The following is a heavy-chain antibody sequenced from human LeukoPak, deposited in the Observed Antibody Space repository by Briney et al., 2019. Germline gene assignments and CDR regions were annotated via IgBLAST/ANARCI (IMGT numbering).Heavy chain of an antibody. CDR1: GFAFSSYW. CDR3: ARDWRAMSAFDI. Sequence: PGGSLRLSCAASGFAFSSYWMHWVRQAPGKGLVWVSHINTDGTTTTYADSVKGRFTISRDNAKNTLYLQMNSLSAEDTAVYYCARDWRAMSAFDIWSQGTMVTVSS. V-gene: IGHV3-74*01. D-gene: IGHD5-18*01. CDR2: INTDGTTT. J-gene: IGHJ3*02.